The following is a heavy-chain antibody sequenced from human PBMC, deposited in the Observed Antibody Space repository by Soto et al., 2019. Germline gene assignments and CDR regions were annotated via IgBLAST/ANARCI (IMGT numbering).Heavy chain of an antibody. CDR1: GFTFGDYA. D-gene: IGHD2-8*01. CDR2: IRSKAYGGTT. Sequence: GGSLRLSCTASGFTFGDYAMSWFRQAPGKGLEWVGFIRSKAYGGTTEYAASVKGRFTISRDDSKSIAYLQMNSLKTKDTAVYYCTRDCTNGVCFDYWGQGTLVTVSS. V-gene: IGHV3-49*03. CDR3: TRDCTNGVCFDY. J-gene: IGHJ4*02.